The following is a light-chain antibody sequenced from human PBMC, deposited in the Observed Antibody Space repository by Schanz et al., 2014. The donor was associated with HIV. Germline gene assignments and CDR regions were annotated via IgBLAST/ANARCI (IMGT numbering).Light chain of an antibody. V-gene: IGLV2-14*01. Sequence: QSALTQPASVSGSPGQSITISCTGTSSDVGGYDFVSWFQQYPGKAPKLMIYDVAKRPSGISNRFSGSKSGNTASLTIFGLQADDEADYYCSSYIGTGTLEVFGGGTKVTVL. J-gene: IGLJ3*02. CDR1: SSDVGGYDF. CDR3: SSYIGTGTLEV. CDR2: DVA.